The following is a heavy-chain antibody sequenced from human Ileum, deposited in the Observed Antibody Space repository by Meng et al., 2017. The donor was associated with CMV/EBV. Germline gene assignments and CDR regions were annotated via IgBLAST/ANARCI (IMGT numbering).Heavy chain of an antibody. CDR1: GYTFEHFG. Sequence: ASVKVSCKASGYTFEHFGFAWVRQVPGQGLEWMGWIGAYNGNTNYAPKFQGRVTMTTDTRTATAYMELRSLRSDDTAFYYCAREAPSVTLVRGVRESDYWGQGTLVTVSS. D-gene: IGHD3-10*01. J-gene: IGHJ4*02. CDR3: AREAPSVTLVRGVRESDY. CDR2: IGAYNGNT. V-gene: IGHV1-18*04.